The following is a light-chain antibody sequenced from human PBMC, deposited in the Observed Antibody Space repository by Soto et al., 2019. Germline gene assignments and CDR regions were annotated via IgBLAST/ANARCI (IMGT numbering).Light chain of an antibody. CDR3: QQYGTLPLT. J-gene: IGKJ4*01. V-gene: IGKV3-11*01. CDR2: GAS. Sequence: EVVLTQSPATLSLSPGERATLSCRASENVRTFVDWYQQKPGQAPRLLMFGASNRATGIPARFSGSGSGTDFTLTISNLEPEDFAVFYCQQYGTLPLTFGGGTKVEIK. CDR1: ENVRTF.